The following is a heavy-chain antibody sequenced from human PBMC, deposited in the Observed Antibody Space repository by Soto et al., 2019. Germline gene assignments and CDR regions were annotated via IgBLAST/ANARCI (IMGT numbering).Heavy chain of an antibody. CDR3: VKSRGGNNFDFFD. D-gene: IGHD5-12*01. CDR1: GFTFSSYA. CDR2: VRGNGDPP. J-gene: IGHJ4*02. Sequence: GGSLRLSCSSSGFTFSSYAMHWVRQAPGKGLEYVSGVRGNGDPPFYADSVKGRFTISRDNSKNTLYLQMSSLSADDTAVYYCVKSRGGNNFDFFDWGQGALVTVSS. V-gene: IGHV3-64D*06.